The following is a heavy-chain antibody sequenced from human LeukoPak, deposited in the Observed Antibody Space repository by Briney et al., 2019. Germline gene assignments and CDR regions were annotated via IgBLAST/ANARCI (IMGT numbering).Heavy chain of an antibody. CDR2: ISSSGSTI. CDR1: GFTFSSYE. V-gene: IGHV3-48*03. D-gene: IGHD3-22*01. CDR3: AREMTAITMIVVVIKRGAFDI. Sequence: GGSLRLSCAASGFTFSSYEMNWVRQAPGKGLEWVSYISSSGSTIYYADSVKGRFTISRDNAKNSLYLQMNSLRAEDTAVYYCAREMTAITMIVVVIKRGAFDIWGQGTMVTVSS. J-gene: IGHJ3*02.